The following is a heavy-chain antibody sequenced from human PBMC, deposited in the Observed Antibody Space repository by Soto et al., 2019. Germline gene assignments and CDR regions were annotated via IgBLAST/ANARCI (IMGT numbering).Heavy chain of an antibody. D-gene: IGHD2-8*01. CDR3: AKDRKSAYCTNGVCYSFHY. CDR1: GFTFSSYG. CDR2: ISYDGSNK. V-gene: IGHV3-30*18. Sequence: QVQLVESGGGGVQPGRSLRLSCAASGFTFSSYGMHWVRQAPGKGLEWVAVISYDGSNKYYADSVKGRFTISRDNSKNTLYLQMNSLRAEDTAVYYCAKDRKSAYCTNGVCYSFHYWGQGTLVTVSS. J-gene: IGHJ4*02.